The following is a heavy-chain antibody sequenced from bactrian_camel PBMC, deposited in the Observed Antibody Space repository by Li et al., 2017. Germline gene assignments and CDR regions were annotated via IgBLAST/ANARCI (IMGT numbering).Heavy chain of an antibody. V-gene: IGHV3S42*01. Sequence: VQLVESGGGSVQAGGSLRLSCAVSGYTDRGNCMGWFRQAPGKAREGVAAIDASGYTSYAGSVKGRFTIARDNAKNTLHLQMSSLKPEDTAMYCCAASLDYPCLEPGDPGHRL. CDR1: GYTDRGNC. D-gene: IGHD4*01. CDR2: IDASGYT. CDR3: AASLDYPC. J-gene: IGHJ6*01.